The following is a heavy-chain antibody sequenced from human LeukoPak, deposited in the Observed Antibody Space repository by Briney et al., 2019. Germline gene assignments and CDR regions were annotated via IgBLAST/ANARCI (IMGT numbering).Heavy chain of an antibody. CDR3: ARLVGARGGYFDY. J-gene: IGHJ4*02. D-gene: IGHD1-26*01. CDR1: GFTFSSNG. V-gene: IGHV3-33*01. CDR2: IWCDGSQK. Sequence: GTSLRLSCAASGFTFSSNGMRWVRQAPGKGLEWVATIWCDGSQKYYADSVKGRFTISRDNSKNTLYVQMNSLRADDTAVYYCARLVGARGGYFDYWGQGTLVTVSS.